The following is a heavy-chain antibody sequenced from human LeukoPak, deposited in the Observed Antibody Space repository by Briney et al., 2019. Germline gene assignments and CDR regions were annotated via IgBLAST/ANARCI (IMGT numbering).Heavy chain of an antibody. CDR2: IYPGDSDT. CDR1: GYSFTSYW. V-gene: IGHV5-51*01. Sequence: GESLKISCKGSGYSFTSYWIGWVRQMPGKGLEWMGIIYPGDSDTRYSPSFQGQVTISADKSISTAYLQWSSLKASDTAMYYCASAPDDYGDYVLFDYWGQGTLVTVSS. D-gene: IGHD4-17*01. J-gene: IGHJ4*02. CDR3: ASAPDDYGDYVLFDY.